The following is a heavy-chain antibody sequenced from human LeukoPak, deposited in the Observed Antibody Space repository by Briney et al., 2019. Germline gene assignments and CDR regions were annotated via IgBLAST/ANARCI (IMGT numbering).Heavy chain of an antibody. J-gene: IGHJ6*02. V-gene: IGHV3-74*01. CDR1: GFTFSNYW. Sequence: GGSLRLSCAASGFTFSNYWMHWVRQGPGKGLMWVSRIKSDGSETSSAEPLEGRFTISRDNARNMLYLQMNSLRPEDTAIYYCTSDRVLYGLDVWGQGTTVTVSS. CDR2: IKSDGSET. CDR3: TSDRVLYGLDV.